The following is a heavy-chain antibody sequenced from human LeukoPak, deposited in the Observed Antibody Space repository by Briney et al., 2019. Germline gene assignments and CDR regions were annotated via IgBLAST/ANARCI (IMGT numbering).Heavy chain of an antibody. CDR2: IIPIFGAA. D-gene: IGHD2-2*01. Sequence: SVKVSRKASGGTFSSYAISWVRQAPGQGLEWMGGIIPIFGAANYAQKFQGRVTITADESTSTAYMELSSLRSEDTAVYYCAILGYCSSTACGYWGQRTLVTVSS. CDR1: GGTFSSYA. J-gene: IGHJ4*02. CDR3: AILGYCSSTACGY. V-gene: IGHV1-69*13.